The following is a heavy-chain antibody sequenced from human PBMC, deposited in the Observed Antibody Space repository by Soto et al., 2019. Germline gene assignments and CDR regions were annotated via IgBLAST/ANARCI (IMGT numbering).Heavy chain of an antibody. V-gene: IGHV1-2*02. Sequence: ASVKVSCKASGYTFTGYYMHWVRQAPGQGLEWMGWINPNSGGTNYAQKFQGRVTMTRDTSISTAYMELSRLRSDDTAVYYCARPSIAARRWRMDVWGHGTTVTVSS. J-gene: IGHJ6*02. D-gene: IGHD6-6*01. CDR1: GYTFTGYY. CDR3: ARPSIAARRWRMDV. CDR2: INPNSGGT.